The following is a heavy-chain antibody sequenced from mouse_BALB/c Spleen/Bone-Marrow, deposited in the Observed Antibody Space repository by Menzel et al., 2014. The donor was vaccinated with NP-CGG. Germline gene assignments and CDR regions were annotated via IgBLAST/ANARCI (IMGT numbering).Heavy chain of an antibody. Sequence: EVQLQQSGPELVKPGASVKVSCKASGYTFNDSNMYWVKQSPEKSLEWIGYIDPYNGGTSYNQKFKGKATLTVDKSSSAAFIHLTRLTTEDSEVYHVARCDYYAIDYWGQGTSLTVSS. CDR3: ARCDYYAIDY. V-gene: IGHV1S135*01. CDR2: IDPYNGGT. J-gene: IGHJ4*01. CDR1: GYTFNDSN.